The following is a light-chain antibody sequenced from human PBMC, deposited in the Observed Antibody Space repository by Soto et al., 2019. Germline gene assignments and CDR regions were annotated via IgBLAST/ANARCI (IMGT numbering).Light chain of an antibody. CDR2: AAS. CDR3: QKLISYPVN. V-gene: IGKV1-9*01. J-gene: IGKJ5*01. CDR1: QGISSY. Sequence: DIQMTQFASSLSGSVGGRVTFTCRASQGISSYLAWYQQKPGKAPKLLIYAASSLRSGVTSRFSGNGSGTDFTLTISSLQPEDFATYYCQKLISYPVNCGQGTRRAI.